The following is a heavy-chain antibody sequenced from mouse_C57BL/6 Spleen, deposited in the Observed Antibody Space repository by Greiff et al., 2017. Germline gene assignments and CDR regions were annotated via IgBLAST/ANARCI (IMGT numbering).Heavy chain of an antibody. CDR1: GYAFTNYL. CDR2: INPGSGGT. CDR3: AREDSNYFYAMDY. Sequence: LEESGPELVRPGTSVKVSCKASGYAFTNYLIEWVKQRPGQGLEWIGVINPGSGGTNYNEKFKGKATLTADKSSSTAYMQLSSLTSEDSAVYFCAREDSNYFYAMDYWGQGTSVTVAS. V-gene: IGHV1-54*01. D-gene: IGHD2-5*01. J-gene: IGHJ4*01.